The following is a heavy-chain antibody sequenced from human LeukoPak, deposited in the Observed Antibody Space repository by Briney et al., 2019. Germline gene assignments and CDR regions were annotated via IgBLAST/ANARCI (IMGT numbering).Heavy chain of an antibody. CDR3: ARALGIVRGRFAFDI. CDR1: GGSFSGYY. V-gene: IGHV4-34*01. Sequence: SETLSLTCAVYGGSFSGYYWSWLRQPPGKGLEWIGEINHSGSTNYNPSLTSRVTISVDTSKNQFSLKLSSVTAADTAVYYCARALGIVRGRFAFDIWGQGTMVTVSS. CDR2: INHSGST. J-gene: IGHJ3*02. D-gene: IGHD3-22*01.